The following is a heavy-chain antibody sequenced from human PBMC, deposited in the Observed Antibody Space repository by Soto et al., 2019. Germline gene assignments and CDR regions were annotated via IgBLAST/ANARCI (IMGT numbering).Heavy chain of an antibody. V-gene: IGHV3-30-3*01. Sequence: PGGSLRLCCAASGFTFSSYTVHWVRQAPGKGLEWVAVISYDGSYKYYADSVKARFTISRDNSKNTLYLQMNSLRPEDTAVYYCARGGSSSWCGPSFDYWGQGTLVTVSP. CDR3: ARGGSSSWCGPSFDY. CDR2: ISYDGSYK. D-gene: IGHD6-13*01. J-gene: IGHJ4*02. CDR1: GFTFSSYT.